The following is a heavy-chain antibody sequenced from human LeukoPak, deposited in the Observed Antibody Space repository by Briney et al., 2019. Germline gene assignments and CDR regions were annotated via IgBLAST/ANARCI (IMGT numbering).Heavy chain of an antibody. CDR1: GGSISSSSYY. CDR2: IYYSGNT. CDR3: ARDDTPYGSGSYSN. V-gene: IGHV4-39*07. Sequence: SETLSLTCTVSGGSISSSSYYWGWIRQPPGKGLEWIGSIYYSGNTYYNPSLKSRVTISLDTSKNQFSLKLSSVTAADTAVYYCARDDTPYGSGSYSNWGQGTLVTVSS. D-gene: IGHD3-10*01. J-gene: IGHJ4*02.